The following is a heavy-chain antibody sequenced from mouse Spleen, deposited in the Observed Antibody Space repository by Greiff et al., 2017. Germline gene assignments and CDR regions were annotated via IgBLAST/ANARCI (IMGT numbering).Heavy chain of an antibody. V-gene: IGHV14-3*02. D-gene: IGHD1-2*01. CDR1: GFNIKDTY. J-gene: IGHJ3*01. CDR2: IDPANGNT. Sequence: VTLKESGAELVKPGASVKLSCTASGFNIKDTYMHWVKQRPEQGLEWIGRIDPANGNTKYDPKFQGKATITADTSSNTAYLQLSSLTSEDTAVYYCASDYGYGFAYWGQGTLVTVSA. CDR3: ASDYGYGFAY.